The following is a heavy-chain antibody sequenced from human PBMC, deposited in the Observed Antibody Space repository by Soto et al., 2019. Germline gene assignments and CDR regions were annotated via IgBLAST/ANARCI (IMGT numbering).Heavy chain of an antibody. V-gene: IGHV1-69*01. CDR3: ARDQFVGVTEEGFFDY. J-gene: IGHJ4*02. Sequence: QVQLVQSGAEVKKPGSSVKVSCKASGGTFSSYAISWVRQAPGQGLEWMGGIIPIFGTANYAQKFQGRVTITADESTSTAYIELSSLRSEDTAVYYCARDQFVGVTEEGFFDYWGQGPLVTVSS. CDR1: GGTFSSYA. D-gene: IGHD1-26*01. CDR2: IIPIFGTA.